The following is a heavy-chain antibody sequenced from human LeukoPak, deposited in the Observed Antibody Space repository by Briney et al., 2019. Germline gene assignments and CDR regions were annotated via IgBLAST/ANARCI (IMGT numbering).Heavy chain of an antibody. V-gene: IGHV1-2*06. Sequence: GAPVKVSCTASGYTFTGYYMHWVRQPPGQGLEWMGRINPNNGATNYAQKLQGRVTITGDTSISTAYMELSTLRSDDTAVYYCTRETGSYHGNDYWGQGTLVTVSS. CDR1: GYTFTGYY. J-gene: IGHJ4*02. CDR3: TRETGSYHGNDY. D-gene: IGHD1-26*01. CDR2: INPNNGAT.